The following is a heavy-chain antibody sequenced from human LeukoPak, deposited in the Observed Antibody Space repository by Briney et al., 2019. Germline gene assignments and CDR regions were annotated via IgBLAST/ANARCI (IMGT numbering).Heavy chain of an antibody. CDR3: ARTIVLRYFDWLLLDY. V-gene: IGHV1-69*01. Sequence: SVKVSCKASGGTFSSYGISWVRQAPGQGLEWMGGIIPIFGTANYAQKFQGRVTITADESTSTAYMELSSLRSEDTAVYYCARTIVLRYFDWLLLDYWGQGTLVTVSS. D-gene: IGHD3-9*01. CDR1: GGTFSSYG. CDR2: IIPIFGTA. J-gene: IGHJ4*02.